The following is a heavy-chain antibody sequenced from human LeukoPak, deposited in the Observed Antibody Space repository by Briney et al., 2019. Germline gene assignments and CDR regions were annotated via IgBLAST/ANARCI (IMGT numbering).Heavy chain of an antibody. J-gene: IGHJ6*03. D-gene: IGHD3-16*01. CDR1: GHSIRSDYY. Sequence: SETLSLTCAVSGHSIRSDYYWAWIRQPPGKGLEWIGNIYHSGSTYYNPSLNSRVTISVDTSKNQFSLRLSSVTAADTAVFYCARVMGYYYYMDVWGTGTTVTVSS. V-gene: IGHV4-38-2*01. CDR3: ARVMGYYYYMDV. CDR2: IYHSGST.